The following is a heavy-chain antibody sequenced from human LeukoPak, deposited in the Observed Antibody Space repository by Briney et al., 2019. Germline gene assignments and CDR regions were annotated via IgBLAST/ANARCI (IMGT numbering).Heavy chain of an antibody. D-gene: IGHD5-18*01. J-gene: IGHJ4*02. CDR2: ISAYNGNT. V-gene: IGHV1-18*01. Sequence: ASVKVSCTTSGYTFTSYGISWVRQAPGQGLEWMGWISAYNGNTNYAQKLQGRVTMTTDTSTTTAYMELRSLRSDDTAVYYCATHMDTAMIKAEFDYWGQGTLVTVSS. CDR3: ATHMDTAMIKAEFDY. CDR1: GYTFTSYG.